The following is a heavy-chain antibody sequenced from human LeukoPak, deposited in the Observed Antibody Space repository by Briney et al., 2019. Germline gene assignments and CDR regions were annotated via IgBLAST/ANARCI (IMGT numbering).Heavy chain of an antibody. D-gene: IGHD3-10*01. J-gene: IGHJ4*02. CDR2: ISGSGGST. CDR3: AKAVSNYYGSGSYYFDY. Sequence: GGSLRLSCAASGFTFSSYVISWVRQAPGKGLEWVSAISGSGGSTYYADSVKGRFTISRDNSKNTLYLQMNSLRAEDTAVYYCAKAVSNYYGSGSYYFDYWGQGTLVTVSS. V-gene: IGHV3-23*01. CDR1: GFTFSSYV.